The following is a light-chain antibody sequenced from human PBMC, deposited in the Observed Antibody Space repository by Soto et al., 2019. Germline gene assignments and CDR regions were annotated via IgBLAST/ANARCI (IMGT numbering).Light chain of an antibody. V-gene: IGKV3-15*01. CDR2: GVS. CDR3: QQYNNWPRT. CDR1: QYINTR. J-gene: IGKJ5*01. Sequence: EIVLTQSPATLSSFPGDRVTLSCRASQYINTRLAWYQHKPGQAPRLLIYGVSTRDTGVPDRFSGSASGTEFTLTISSLQSEDFAVYYCQQYNNWPRTFGQGTRLEI.